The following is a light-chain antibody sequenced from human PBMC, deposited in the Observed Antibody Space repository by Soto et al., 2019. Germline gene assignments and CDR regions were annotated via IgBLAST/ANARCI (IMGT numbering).Light chain of an antibody. J-gene: IGKJ4*01. Sequence: DIQMTQSPSTLSASVGDRVTITCRASQSISNWLAGYQQKPWKAPNLLIYKPSSLESEVPSRFSGSGSGTEFTLTLSSRQPDGFATYYRQQYNTSPPFGGGTKVEIK. CDR1: QSISNW. CDR3: QQYNTSPP. V-gene: IGKV1-5*03. CDR2: KPS.